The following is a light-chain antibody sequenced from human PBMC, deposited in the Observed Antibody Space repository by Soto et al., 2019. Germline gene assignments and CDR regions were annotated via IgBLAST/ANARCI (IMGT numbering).Light chain of an antibody. Sequence: EIVLTQSPGTLSLSPGERATLSCRASQSVSSSDLAWYQQKPGQAPRLLIYGASSRATGIPDRFSGSGSGTDFTLTISRLEPEDFAEYYCQQFGRSSWTFGQGNKVEIK. J-gene: IGKJ1*01. CDR3: QQFGRSSWT. V-gene: IGKV3-20*01. CDR2: GAS. CDR1: QSVSSSD.